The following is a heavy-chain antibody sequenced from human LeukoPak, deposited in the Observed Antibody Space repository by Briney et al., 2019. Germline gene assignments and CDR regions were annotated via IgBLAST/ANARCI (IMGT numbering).Heavy chain of an antibody. V-gene: IGHV3-11*01. CDR1: GFIISDYY. Sequence: PGGSLRLSCDASGFIISDYYMSWIRQSPVKGLEGISYITSGAGSTKYADSVKGRFTISRDKAKNSVALQLNSLRPEDTAVYYCTKERRGTYYAFDSWGQGTLVTVSS. J-gene: IGHJ4*02. CDR2: ITSGAGST. CDR3: TKERRGTYYAFDS. D-gene: IGHD3-16*01.